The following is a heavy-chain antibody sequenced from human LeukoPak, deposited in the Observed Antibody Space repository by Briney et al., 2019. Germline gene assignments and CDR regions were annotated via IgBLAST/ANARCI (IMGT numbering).Heavy chain of an antibody. CDR1: GDSVTSFY. CDR3: ARMGAAAGTDH. J-gene: IGHJ5*02. Sequence: PSETLSLTCTVSGDSVTSFYWAWIRQPPGKGLEWIGYVYYSGSTSYSPSLKGRVTISIDTSKNQFSLKLRSVTAADTAVYYCARMGAAAGTDHWGQGTLVTVSS. D-gene: IGHD6-13*01. V-gene: IGHV4-59*02. CDR2: VYYSGST.